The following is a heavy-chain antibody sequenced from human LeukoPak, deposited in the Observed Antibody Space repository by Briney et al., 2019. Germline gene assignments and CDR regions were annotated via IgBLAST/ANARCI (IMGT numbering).Heavy chain of an antibody. Sequence: PGGSLRLSCGASGFNFGSYWMTWVRQAPGKGLEWLANINQHGSEKYYVDSVRGRFTISRDNAQNSLYLQMSSLRAEDTAVYYCARDGRYSSSSTVAFDIWGQGTMVTVSS. D-gene: IGHD6-6*01. CDR1: GFNFGSYW. CDR2: INQHGSEK. CDR3: ARDGRYSSSSTVAFDI. V-gene: IGHV3-7*01. J-gene: IGHJ3*02.